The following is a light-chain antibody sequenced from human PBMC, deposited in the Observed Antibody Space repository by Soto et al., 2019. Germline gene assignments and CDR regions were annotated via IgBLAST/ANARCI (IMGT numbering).Light chain of an antibody. CDR3: QQYGSSGT. J-gene: IGKJ1*01. CDR2: GAS. CDR1: QSVSNNY. V-gene: IGKV3-20*01. Sequence: MVLTQSPGTPSLSSGNRATLSCRASQSVSNNYLAWYQQNPGQAPRLLIYGASNRATGIPNRFSGSGSGTDFTLTISRLEPEDFAVYYCQQYGSSGTFGQGTKVDIK.